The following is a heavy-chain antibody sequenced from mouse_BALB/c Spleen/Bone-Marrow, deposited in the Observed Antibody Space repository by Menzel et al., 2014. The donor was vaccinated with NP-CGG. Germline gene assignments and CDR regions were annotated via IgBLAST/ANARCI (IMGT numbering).Heavy chain of an antibody. CDR2: SRNKANDYTT. V-gene: IGHV7-1*02. J-gene: IGHJ1*01. CDR3: ARDYYGSSYWYFDV. CDR1: GFTFSDFY. Sequence: EVQGVESGGGLVQPGGSLRLSCATSGFTFSDFYMEWVRQPPGKRLEWIAASRNKANDYTTEYSASVKGRFIVSRDTSQSILYLQMNVLRAEDTAIYYCARDYYGSSYWYFDVWGAGTTVTVSS. D-gene: IGHD1-1*01.